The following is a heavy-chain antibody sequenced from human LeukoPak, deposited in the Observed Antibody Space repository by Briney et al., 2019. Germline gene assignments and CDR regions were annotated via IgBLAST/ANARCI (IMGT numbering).Heavy chain of an antibody. CDR2: ISAYNGNT. Sequence: ASVKVSCTASGYTFTSYGISWVRQAPGQGLEWMGWISAYNGNTNYAQKLQGRVTMTTDTSTSTAYMELRSLRSDDTAVYYCARETYYDILTGYYELGYWGQGTLVTVSS. CDR3: ARETYYDILTGYYELGY. J-gene: IGHJ4*02. V-gene: IGHV1-18*01. D-gene: IGHD3-9*01. CDR1: GYTFTSYG.